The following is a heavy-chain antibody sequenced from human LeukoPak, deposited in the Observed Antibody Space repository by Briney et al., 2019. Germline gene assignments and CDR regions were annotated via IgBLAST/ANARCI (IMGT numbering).Heavy chain of an antibody. Sequence: SETLSLTCTVSGYSISSGYYWGWIRQPPGKGLEWIGSIYHSGSTYYNPSLKSRVTISVDASKNQFSLKLSSVTAADTAVYYCARAGASAWGAVVTSSFDYWGQGTLVTVSS. J-gene: IGHJ4*02. V-gene: IGHV4-38-2*02. D-gene: IGHD3-22*01. CDR1: GYSISSGYY. CDR2: IYHSGST. CDR3: ARAGASAWGAVVTSSFDY.